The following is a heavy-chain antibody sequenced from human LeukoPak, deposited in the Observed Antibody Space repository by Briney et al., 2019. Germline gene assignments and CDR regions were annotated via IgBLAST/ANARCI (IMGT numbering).Heavy chain of an antibody. CDR3: ARQVLYDSSGYYYVSNYFDY. J-gene: IGHJ4*02. V-gene: IGHV4-39*01. CDR1: GGSISSSSYY. D-gene: IGHD3-22*01. Sequence: SETLSLTCTVSGGSISSSSYYWGWLRQPPGKGLEWIGSIYYSGSTYYNPSLKSRVTISVDTSKNQFSLKLSSVTAADTAVYYCARQVLYDSSGYYYVSNYFDYWGQGTLVTASS. CDR2: IYYSGST.